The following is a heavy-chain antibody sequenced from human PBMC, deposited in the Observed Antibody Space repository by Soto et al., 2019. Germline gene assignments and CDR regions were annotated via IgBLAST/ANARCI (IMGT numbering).Heavy chain of an antibody. J-gene: IGHJ4*02. Sequence: ASVKVCCKASGYTFTSYAMHWVRQAPGQRLEWMGWINAGNGNTKYSQKFQGRVTITRDTSASTAYMELSSLRSEDTAVYYCARESRYCSGGSCYFLPGIDYWGQGTLVTVSS. V-gene: IGHV1-3*01. CDR1: GYTFTSYA. CDR3: ARESRYCSGGSCYFLPGIDY. D-gene: IGHD2-15*01. CDR2: INAGNGNT.